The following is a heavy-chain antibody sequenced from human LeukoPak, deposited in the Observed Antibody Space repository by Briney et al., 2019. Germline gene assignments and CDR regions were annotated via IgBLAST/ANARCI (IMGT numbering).Heavy chain of an antibody. CDR2: INHSGST. CDR3: ARGLGYYGSGSYYRVYYYYYMDV. Sequence: SETLSLTCAVHGGSFSGYYWSWIRQPPGKGLEWIGEINHSGSTNYNPSLKSRVTISVDTSKNQFSLKLSSVTAADTAVYYCARGLGYYGSGSYYRVYYYYYMDVWGKGTTVTVSS. CDR1: GGSFSGYY. V-gene: IGHV4-34*01. D-gene: IGHD3-10*01. J-gene: IGHJ6*03.